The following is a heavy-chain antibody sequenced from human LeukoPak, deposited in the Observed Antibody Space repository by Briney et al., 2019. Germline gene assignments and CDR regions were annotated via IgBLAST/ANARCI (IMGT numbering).Heavy chain of an antibody. V-gene: IGHV5-51*01. CDR3: ARHAIAAYYYDSSGDAFDI. Sequence: GESLKISCKGSGYNFSNYGVGWVRQMPGKGLEWMGIIYPGDSDTRYSPSFQGQVTISADKSISTAYLQWSSLKASDTTMYYCARHAIAAYYYDSSGDAFDIWGQGTMVTVSS. D-gene: IGHD3-22*01. J-gene: IGHJ3*02. CDR1: GYNFSNYG. CDR2: IYPGDSDT.